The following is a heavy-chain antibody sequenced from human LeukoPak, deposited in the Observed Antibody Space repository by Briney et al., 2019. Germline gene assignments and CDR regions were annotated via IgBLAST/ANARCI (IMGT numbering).Heavy chain of an antibody. J-gene: IGHJ4*02. CDR3: ARDQGRYSGYDHYFDY. Sequence: SETLSLTCTVSGGSISSGGYYWSWIRQHPGKGLEWIGYIYYSGSTYYNPSLKSRVTISVDTSKNQFSLKLSSVTAADTAVYYCARDQGRYSGYDHYFDYWGQGTLVTVSS. D-gene: IGHD5-12*01. CDR2: IYYSGST. V-gene: IGHV4-31*03. CDR1: GGSISSGGYY.